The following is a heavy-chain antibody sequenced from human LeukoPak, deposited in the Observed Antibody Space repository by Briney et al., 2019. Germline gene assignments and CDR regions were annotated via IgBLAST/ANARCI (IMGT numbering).Heavy chain of an antibody. CDR3: ARIPMITFGGVIVRTYYFDY. CDR1: NYSISSGYY. V-gene: IGHV4-38-2*01. J-gene: IGHJ4*02. Sequence: SETLSLTCAVSNYSISSGYYWGWIRQPPGKGLEWIGSIYHRGNTYYNPSLKSRVTISVDTSKNQFSLKLSSVTAADTAVYYCARIPMITFGGVIVRTYYFDYWGQGTLVIVSS. D-gene: IGHD3-16*02. CDR2: IYHRGNT.